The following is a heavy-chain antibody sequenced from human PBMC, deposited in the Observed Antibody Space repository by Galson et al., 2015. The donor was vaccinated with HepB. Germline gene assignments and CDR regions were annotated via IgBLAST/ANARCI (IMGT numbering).Heavy chain of an antibody. V-gene: IGHV5-10-1*01. CDR1: GYSFTNYW. CDR3: VRGPEDPDVFDL. CDR2: IDPHDPYI. J-gene: IGHJ3*01. Sequence: QSGAEVKKPGESLRISCQGSGYSFTNYWISWVRQTPGKGLEWMGRIDPHDPYINYSPSFEGHVTLSADKSISTAYLQWSSLKVSDTAIYYCVRGPEDPDVFDLWGQGTLVTVSS.